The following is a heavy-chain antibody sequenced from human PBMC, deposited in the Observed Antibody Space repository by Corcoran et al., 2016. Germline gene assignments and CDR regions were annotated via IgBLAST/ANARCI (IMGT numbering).Heavy chain of an antibody. CDR2: INHSGST. CDR3: ARATMIVVVGGTYFDL. V-gene: IGHV4-34*01. CDR1: GGSFSGYY. J-gene: IGHJ2*01. D-gene: IGHD3-22*01. Sequence: QVQLQQWGAGLLKPSETLSLTCAVDGGSFSGYYWSWIRQPPGKGLEWIGEINHSGSTNYNPSLKSRVTISVDTSKNQFSLKLSSVTAADTAVYYCARATMIVVVGGTYFDLWGRGTLVTVSS.